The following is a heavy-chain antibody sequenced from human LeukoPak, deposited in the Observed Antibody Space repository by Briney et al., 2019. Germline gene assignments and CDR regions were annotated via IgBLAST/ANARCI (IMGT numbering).Heavy chain of an antibody. Sequence: GGPLRLSCAASGFTFIDYYMDGVRQAAGKGGEWVGCIRNKARSYTTEYAASVKGRFTISRDDSKTSLFLQINSLKTEDTAVYYCARGVGERTGALDYWGQGTLVTVSS. CDR3: ARGVGERTGALDY. CDR2: IRNKARSYTT. J-gene: IGHJ4*02. CDR1: GFTFIDYY. D-gene: IGHD1-26*01. V-gene: IGHV3-72*01.